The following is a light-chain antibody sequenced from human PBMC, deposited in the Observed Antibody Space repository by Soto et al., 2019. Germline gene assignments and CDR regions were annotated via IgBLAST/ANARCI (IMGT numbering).Light chain of an antibody. CDR2: GAS. V-gene: IGKV3-20*01. Sequence: EIVLTQSPGTLSLSPGERATLSCRASQSVSSTYLAWYQQKPGQAPRLLIYGASNRATGIPDRFSGSGSGTDFPLTITRLEPEDFAVYYCQQYGRSLWTFGQGTKVEIK. J-gene: IGKJ1*01. CDR1: QSVSSTY. CDR3: QQYGRSLWT.